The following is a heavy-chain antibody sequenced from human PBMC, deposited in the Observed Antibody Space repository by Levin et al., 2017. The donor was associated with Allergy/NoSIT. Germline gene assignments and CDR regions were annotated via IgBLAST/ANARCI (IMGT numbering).Heavy chain of an antibody. CDR3: ARQLGNVWSGYNYFDY. CDR2: ISSTGSTI. J-gene: IGHJ4*02. CDR1: GFTFSSYE. Sequence: PGGSLRLSCAASGFTFSSYEMNWVRRAPGKGLEWVSYISSTGSTIYSADSVKGRFTISRDNAKHSLYLHMNSLTAEDTAVYYCARQLGNVWSGYNYFDYWGQGTLVTVSS. V-gene: IGHV3-48*03. D-gene: IGHD3-3*01.